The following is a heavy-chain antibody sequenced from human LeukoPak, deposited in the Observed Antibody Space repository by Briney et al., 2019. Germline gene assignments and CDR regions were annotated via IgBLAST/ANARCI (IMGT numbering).Heavy chain of an antibody. CDR3: ARDTRWEVDY. J-gene: IGHJ4*02. D-gene: IGHD1-26*01. Sequence: SVKVSCKASGGTFSSYAISWVRQAPGQGLEWMGGIIPIFGTANYAQKFQGRVTITADESTSTAYMELRSLRSDDTAVYYCARDTRWEVDYWGQGTLVTVSS. V-gene: IGHV1-69*01. CDR2: IIPIFGTA. CDR1: GGTFSSYA.